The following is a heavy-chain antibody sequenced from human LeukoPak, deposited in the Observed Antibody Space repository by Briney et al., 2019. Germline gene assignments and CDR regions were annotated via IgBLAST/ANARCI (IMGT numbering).Heavy chain of an antibody. J-gene: IGHJ3*02. CDR1: GGSFSGYY. CDR3: ARDSENYDGTFDI. V-gene: IGHV4-34*01. CDR2: INHSRST. Sequence: PSETLSLTCAVYGGSFSGYYWSWIRQPPGKGLEWIGEINHSRSTNYNPSLKSRVTISVDTSKNQFSLKLSSVTAADTAVYYCARDSENYDGTFDIWGQGTMVTVSS. D-gene: IGHD3-16*01.